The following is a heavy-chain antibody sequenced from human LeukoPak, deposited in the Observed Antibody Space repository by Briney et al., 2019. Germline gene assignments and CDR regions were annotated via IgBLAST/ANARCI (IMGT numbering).Heavy chain of an antibody. CDR3: ARANMVRGAHPFDY. J-gene: IGHJ4*02. D-gene: IGHD3-10*01. Sequence: GASVKVSCKASGGTFSSYAISWVRQAPGQGLEWMGGIIPIFGTANYAQKFQGRVTITADESTSTAYMELSSLRSEDTAVYYCARANMVRGAHPFDYWGQGTLVTVSS. CDR2: IIPIFGTA. CDR1: GGTFSSYA. V-gene: IGHV1-69*13.